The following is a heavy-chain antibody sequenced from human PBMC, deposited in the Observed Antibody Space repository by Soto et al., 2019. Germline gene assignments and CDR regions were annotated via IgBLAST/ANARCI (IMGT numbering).Heavy chain of an antibody. CDR1: GFTFRSYG. J-gene: IGHJ4*02. CDR2: MSFDGSNK. CDR3: AKESEDLTSNFDY. Sequence: QVQLVESGGGVVQPGRSLRLSCAASGFTFRSYGMHWVRQAPGKGLEWVALMSFDGSNKYYADSVRGRFTISSDNSKSTLYLQMDILRPEDTAVYYCAKESEDLTSNFDYWGQGTLVTVSS. V-gene: IGHV3-30*18.